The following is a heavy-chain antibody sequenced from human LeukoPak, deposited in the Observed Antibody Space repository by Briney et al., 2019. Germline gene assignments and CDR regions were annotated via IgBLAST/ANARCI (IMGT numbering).Heavy chain of an antibody. CDR2: IFYTGNT. CDR3: ARGKRWREPSYFDY. D-gene: IGHD3-16*01. J-gene: IGHJ4*02. V-gene: IGHV4-39*01. Sequence: SETLSLTCTVSGGSFSSSSYYWGWIRQPPGKGLEWIGSIFYTGNTYYNPSLKSRVTISVDTSKNQFSLKLSSVTAADTAVYYCARGKRWREPSYFDYWGQGTLVTVSS. CDR1: GGSFSSSSYY.